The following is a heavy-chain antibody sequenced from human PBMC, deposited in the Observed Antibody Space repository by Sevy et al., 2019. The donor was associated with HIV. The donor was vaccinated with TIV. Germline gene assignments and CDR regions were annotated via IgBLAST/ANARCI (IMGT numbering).Heavy chain of an antibody. V-gene: IGHV1-69*13. CDR3: ARDRASSYYYDSSGYSGFGFDY. CDR2: IIPIFGTA. Sequence: VKVSCKASGGTFSSYAISWVRQAPGQGLEWMGGIIPIFGTANYAQKFRGRVTITADESTSTAYMELSSLRSEDTAVYYCARDRASSYYYDSSGYSGFGFDYWGQGTLVTVSS. D-gene: IGHD3-22*01. CDR1: GGTFSSYA. J-gene: IGHJ4*02.